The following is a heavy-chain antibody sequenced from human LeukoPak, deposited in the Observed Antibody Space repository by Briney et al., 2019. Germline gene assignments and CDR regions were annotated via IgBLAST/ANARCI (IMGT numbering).Heavy chain of an antibody. CDR3: ARGNAYYYDSSGYYYYMDV. V-gene: IGHV1-69*13. Sequence: RASVKVSCKASGGTFSSYAISWVRQAPGQGLEWMGGIIPIFGTANYAQKFQGRVTITADESTSTAYMELSSLRSEDTAVYYCARGNAYYYDSSGYYYYMDVWGKGTTVTISS. CDR1: GGTFSSYA. CDR2: IIPIFGTA. D-gene: IGHD3-22*01. J-gene: IGHJ6*03.